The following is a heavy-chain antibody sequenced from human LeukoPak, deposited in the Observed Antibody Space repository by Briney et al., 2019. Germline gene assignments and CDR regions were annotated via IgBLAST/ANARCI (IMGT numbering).Heavy chain of an antibody. CDR3: ARDRAVATIGGVDY. CDR2: INLNSGGT. V-gene: IGHV1-2*02. Sequence: ASVKVSCKASGYTFTGYYIHWVRQAPGQGLEWMGWINLNSGGTNYAQKFQGRVTMTRDTSIGTAYMELSSLRSDDTAVYYCARDRAVATIGGVDYWGQGTLVTVSS. J-gene: IGHJ4*02. CDR1: GYTFTGYY. D-gene: IGHD5-12*01.